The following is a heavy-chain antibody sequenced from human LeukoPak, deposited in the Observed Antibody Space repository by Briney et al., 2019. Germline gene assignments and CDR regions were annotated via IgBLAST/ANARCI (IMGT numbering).Heavy chain of an antibody. CDR3: ATADIVVVPAANYYYYYMDV. CDR1: GVTFSSYA. J-gene: IGHJ6*03. CDR2: IIPIFGTA. D-gene: IGHD2-2*01. Sequence: GASLKVFCKASGVTFSSYAIRWGGQAPGQGLELMGGIIPIFGTANYAQKFQGRVTITTDESTSTAYMELSSLRSEDTAVYYCATADIVVVPAANYYYYYMDVWGKGTTVTVSS. V-gene: IGHV1-69*05.